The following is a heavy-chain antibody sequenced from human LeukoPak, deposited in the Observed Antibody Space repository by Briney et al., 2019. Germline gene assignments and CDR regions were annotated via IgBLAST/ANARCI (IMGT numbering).Heavy chain of an antibody. V-gene: IGHV4-34*01. J-gene: IGHJ4*01. D-gene: IGHD6-13*01. Sequence: SETLSLTCAVYGGSFSDYYWTWIRQPPGKGLEWIWEINHSGSTNYNPSLKSRVTISVDKSKHQFSLEVTSVTAADTAVYYCARGIYKSSWYGFDYWGHGTLVTVSS. CDR1: GGSFSDYY. CDR2: INHSGST. CDR3: ARGIYKSSWYGFDY.